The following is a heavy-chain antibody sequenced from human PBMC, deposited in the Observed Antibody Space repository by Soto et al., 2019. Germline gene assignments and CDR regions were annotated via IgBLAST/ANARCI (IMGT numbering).Heavy chain of an antibody. V-gene: IGHV3-21*01. Sequence: GGSLRLSCAASGFTFSSYSMNWVRQAPGKGLEWVSSISSSSSYIYYADSVKGRFTISRDNAKNSLYLQMNSLRAEDTAVYYCARVSSGFLELPINWFDPWGQGTLVTVSS. CDR1: GFTFSSYS. CDR3: ARVSSGFLELPINWFDP. J-gene: IGHJ5*02. D-gene: IGHD3-3*01. CDR2: ISSSSSYI.